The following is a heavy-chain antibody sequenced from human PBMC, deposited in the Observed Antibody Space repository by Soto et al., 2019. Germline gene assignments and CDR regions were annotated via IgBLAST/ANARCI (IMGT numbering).Heavy chain of an antibody. V-gene: IGHV4-59*11. Sequence: SETLSLTCTVSGGSISSHYWSWIRQPQGKGLEWIGYIYYSGSTNYNPSLKSRVTISVDTSKNQFSLKLSSVTAADTAVYYCARTAYQLLSAYYFDYWGQGTLVTVSS. CDR1: GGSISSHY. J-gene: IGHJ4*02. CDR3: ARTAYQLLSAYYFDY. CDR2: IYYSGST. D-gene: IGHD2-2*01.